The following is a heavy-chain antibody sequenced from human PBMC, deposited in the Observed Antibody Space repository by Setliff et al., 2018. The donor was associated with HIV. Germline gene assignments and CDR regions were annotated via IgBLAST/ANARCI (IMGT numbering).Heavy chain of an antibody. J-gene: IGHJ4*02. CDR2: IRSDGRVT. D-gene: IGHD5-18*01. CDR3: ARDGGLRGYSYGWPDY. V-gene: IGHV3-11*04. CDR1: GFAFGDYY. Sequence: PGGSLRLSCEASGFAFGDYYMIWVRQTPERGLEWVSDIRSDGRVTFYADSVKGRFTISRDNAKSSLYLQMNNLKVEDTAVYYCARDGGLRGYSYGWPDYWGQGTLVTVSS.